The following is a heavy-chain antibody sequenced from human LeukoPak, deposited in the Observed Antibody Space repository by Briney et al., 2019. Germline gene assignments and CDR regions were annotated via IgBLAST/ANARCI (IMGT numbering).Heavy chain of an antibody. CDR3: ARAGAYCSSTSCYAFDI. CDR2: INPSGGST. D-gene: IGHD2-2*01. Sequence: ASVKVSCKASGYTFTSYYMHWVRQAPGQGLEWMGIINPSGGSTSYAQKFQGRVTMTRDTFTSTVYMELSSLRSEDTAVYYCARAGAYCSSTSCYAFDIWGQGTVVTVSS. J-gene: IGHJ3*02. CDR1: GYTFTSYY. V-gene: IGHV1-46*01.